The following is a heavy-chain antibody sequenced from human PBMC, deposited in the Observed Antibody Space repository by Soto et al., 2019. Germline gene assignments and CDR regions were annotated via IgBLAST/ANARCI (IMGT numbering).Heavy chain of an antibody. CDR2: ITDSGYTA. J-gene: IGHJ4*02. Sequence: EMQLLESGGASVQPGGSLRLSCAASGFSFGTFVMTWFRQAPGGGLEWVASITDSGYTASYAETVEGRFTVSRDSSKNTLYLQMNSLRAEDTAVYYCARLPGDTAPRPAYWGRGTLVTVSS. CDR1: GFSFGTFV. V-gene: IGHV3-23*01. CDR3: ARLPGDTAPRPAY. D-gene: IGHD5-18*01.